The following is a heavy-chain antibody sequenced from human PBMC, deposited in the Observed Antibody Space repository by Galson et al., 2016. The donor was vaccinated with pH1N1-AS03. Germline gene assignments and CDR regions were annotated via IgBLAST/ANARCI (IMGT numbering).Heavy chain of an antibody. CDR1: GGSISSGYYY. V-gene: IGHV4-61*01. CDR3: AGGSPAPFDY. J-gene: IGHJ4*02. CDR2: IYYSGST. D-gene: IGHD3-16*01. Sequence: LTCTVSGGSISSGYYYWSWIRQPPGKGLEWIGYIYYSGSTNYNPSLKSRVTISIDTSKNQFSLKLSSVTAADTAVYYCAGGSPAPFDYWGQGTLFTVSS.